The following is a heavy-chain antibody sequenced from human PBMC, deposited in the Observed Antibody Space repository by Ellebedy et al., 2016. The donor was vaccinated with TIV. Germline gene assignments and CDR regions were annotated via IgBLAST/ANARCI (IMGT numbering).Heavy chain of an antibody. V-gene: IGHV1-69*13. J-gene: IGHJ6*02. CDR2: IIPIFGTA. CDR3: ARGRMVVAATPESNTPHGYYYGMDV. D-gene: IGHD2-15*01. Sequence: SVKVSXXASGGTFSSYAISWVRQAPGQGLEWMGGIIPIFGTANYAQKFQGRVTITADESTSTAYMELSSLRSEDTAVYYCARGRMVVAATPESNTPHGYYYGMDVWGQGTTVTVSS. CDR1: GGTFSSYA.